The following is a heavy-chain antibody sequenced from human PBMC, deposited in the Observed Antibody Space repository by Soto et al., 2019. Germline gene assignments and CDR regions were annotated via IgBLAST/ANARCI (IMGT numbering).Heavy chain of an antibody. Sequence: QVQLVESGGGVVQPGRSLRLSCAASGFTFSSYGMHWVRQAPGKGLEWVAVISYDGSNKYYADSVKGRFTISRDNSKNTLYLQMNSRRAEDTAVYYCAKDRNYYGSGSYGLGYYYYGMDVWGQGTTVTVSS. D-gene: IGHD3-10*01. CDR2: ISYDGSNK. CDR1: GFTFSSYG. J-gene: IGHJ6*02. V-gene: IGHV3-30*18. CDR3: AKDRNYYGSGSYGLGYYYYGMDV.